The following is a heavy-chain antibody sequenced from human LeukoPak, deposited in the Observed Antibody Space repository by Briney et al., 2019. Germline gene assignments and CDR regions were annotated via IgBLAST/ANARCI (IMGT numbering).Heavy chain of an antibody. CDR1: GFTFSSYA. CDR2: ISGSGGST. J-gene: IGHJ4*02. Sequence: GASLRLSCAASGFTFSSYAMSWVRQAPGKGLEWVSAISGSGGSTYYADSVKGRFTISRDNSKNTLYLQMNSPRAEDTAVYYCAKPYYYDSSGFHFDYWGQGTLVTVSS. V-gene: IGHV3-23*01. CDR3: AKPYYYDSSGFHFDY. D-gene: IGHD3-22*01.